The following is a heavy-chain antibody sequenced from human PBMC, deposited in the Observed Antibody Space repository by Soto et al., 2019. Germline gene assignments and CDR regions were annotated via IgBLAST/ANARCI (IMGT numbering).Heavy chain of an antibody. V-gene: IGHV3-30-3*01. Sequence: GGSLRLACAASGFTFSSYAMHWVRQAPGKGLEWVAVISYDGSNKYYADSVKGRFTISRDNSKNTLYLQMNSLRAEDTAVYYCARCSPLNGVHAAILYYWAQGTPVTVSS. CDR2: ISYDGSNK. CDR3: ARCSPLNGVHAAILYY. J-gene: IGHJ4*02. CDR1: GFTFSSYA. D-gene: IGHD1-1*01.